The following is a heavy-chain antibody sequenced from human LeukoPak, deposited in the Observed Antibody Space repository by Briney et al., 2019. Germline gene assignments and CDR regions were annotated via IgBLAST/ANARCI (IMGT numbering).Heavy chain of an antibody. D-gene: IGHD6-19*01. V-gene: IGHV3-30-3*01. CDR1: GXTFSSYA. Sequence: GGSLRLSCAASGXTFSSYAIHWVRQAPGKGLEWVAVISYDGSNKYYADSVKGRFTISRDNSKNTLYLQMNSLRAEDTAVYYCARAQFKSRYSSGFFDIWGQGTMVTVSS. CDR2: ISYDGSNK. CDR3: ARAQFKSRYSSGFFDI. J-gene: IGHJ3*02.